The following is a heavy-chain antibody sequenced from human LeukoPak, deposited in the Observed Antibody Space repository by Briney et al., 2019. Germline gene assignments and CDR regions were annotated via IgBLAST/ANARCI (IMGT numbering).Heavy chain of an antibody. CDR1: GGSISSYY. CDR3: ARGGGYSYDYHFGY. CDR2: IYHSGST. V-gene: IGHV4-59*01. D-gene: IGHD5-18*01. Sequence: SETLSLTCTVSGGSISSYYWSWIRQPPGKGLEWIGYIYHSGSTNYNPSLKSRVTISVDTSKNQFSLKLSSVTAADTAVYHCARGGGYSYDYHFGYWGQGTLVTVSP. J-gene: IGHJ4*02.